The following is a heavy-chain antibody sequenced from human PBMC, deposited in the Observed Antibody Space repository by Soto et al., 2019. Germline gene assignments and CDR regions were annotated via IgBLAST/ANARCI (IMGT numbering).Heavy chain of an antibody. CDR1: GGSISSSSYY. CDR3: ARHQARAVLMVYAKGLNWFDP. Sequence: SETLSLTCTVSGGSISSSSYYWGWIRQPPGKGLEWIGSIYYSGSTYYNPSLKSRVTISVDTSKNQFSLKLSSVTAADTAVYYCARHQARAVLMVYAKGLNWFDPWGQGTLVTVSS. V-gene: IGHV4-39*01. CDR2: IYYSGST. D-gene: IGHD2-8*01. J-gene: IGHJ5*02.